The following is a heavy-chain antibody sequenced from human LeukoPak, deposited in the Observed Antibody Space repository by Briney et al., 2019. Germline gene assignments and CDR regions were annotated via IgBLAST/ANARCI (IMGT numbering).Heavy chain of an antibody. CDR3: AREADGGVVIIN. CDR1: GGSVSSGSYY. CDR2: IYYSGST. D-gene: IGHD3-3*01. Sequence: SETLSLTCTVSGGSVSSGSYYWSWLRQPPGKGLEWIGYIYYSGSTNYNPSLKSRVTISVDTSKNQFSLKLSSVTAADTAVYYCAREADGGVVIINWGQGTLVTVSS. J-gene: IGHJ4*02. V-gene: IGHV4-61*01.